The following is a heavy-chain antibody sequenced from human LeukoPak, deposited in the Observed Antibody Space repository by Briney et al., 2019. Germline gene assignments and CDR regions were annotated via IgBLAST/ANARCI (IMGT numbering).Heavy chain of an antibody. CDR1: GFTFSGYN. D-gene: IGHD3-22*01. Sequence: GGSLRLSCTASGFTFSGYNMNWVRQAPGKGLEWVSYISSTSSSKYYADSVKGQFTISRDNSKNSLYLQMSSLRGEDTAVYYCARGDYFDSVSYLHAFDIWGQGTMVTVSS. J-gene: IGHJ3*02. V-gene: IGHV3-48*04. CDR3: ARGDYFDSVSYLHAFDI. CDR2: ISSTSSSK.